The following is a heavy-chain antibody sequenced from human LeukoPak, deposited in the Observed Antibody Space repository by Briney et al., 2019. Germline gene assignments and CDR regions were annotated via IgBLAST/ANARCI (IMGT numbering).Heavy chain of an antibody. CDR3: ARDGYYGSGSYYNVDYYYYMDV. J-gene: IGHJ6*03. D-gene: IGHD3-10*01. V-gene: IGHV4-61*02. CDR1: GGSISSGSYY. Sequence: SETLSLTCTVSGGSISSGSYYWSWIRQPAGKGLEWIGRIYTSGSTNYNPSLKSRVTISVDTSKNQFSLKLSSVAAADTAVYYCARDGYYGSGSYYNVDYYYYMDVWGKGTTVTISS. CDR2: IYTSGST.